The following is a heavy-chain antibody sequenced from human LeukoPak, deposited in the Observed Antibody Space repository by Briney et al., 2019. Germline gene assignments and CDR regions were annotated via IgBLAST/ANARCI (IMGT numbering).Heavy chain of an antibody. CDR2: IKEDGSEE. CDR3: ARPRYCSSISCYFHAFDI. Sequence: GGSLRLSCAASGFNFNTYWMTWVRQAPGKGLEWVANIKEDGSEEYYVDSVKGRFTISRDNAKNSLYLQMNSLRAEDTAVYYCARPRYCSSISCYFHAFDIWGQGTMVTVSS. J-gene: IGHJ3*02. V-gene: IGHV3-7*01. D-gene: IGHD2-2*01. CDR1: GFNFNTYW.